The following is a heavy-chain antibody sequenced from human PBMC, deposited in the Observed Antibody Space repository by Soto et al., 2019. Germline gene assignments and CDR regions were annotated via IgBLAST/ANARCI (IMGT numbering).Heavy chain of an antibody. CDR3: AKDQSATVTTFFKRHNWFDP. CDR1: GFTFSSYA. J-gene: IGHJ5*02. CDR2: ISGSGGST. D-gene: IGHD4-17*01. V-gene: IGHV3-23*01. Sequence: GGSLRLSCAASGFTFSSYAMSWVRQAPGKGLEWVSAISGSGGSTYYADSVKGRFTISRDNSKNTLYLQMNSLRAEDTAVYYCAKDQSATVTTFFKRHNWFDPWGQGTLVTVSS.